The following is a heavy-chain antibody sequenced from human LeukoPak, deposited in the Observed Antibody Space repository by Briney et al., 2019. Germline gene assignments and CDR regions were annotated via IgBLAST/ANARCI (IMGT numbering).Heavy chain of an antibody. CDR3: ARSDFGMVDYYFDY. Sequence: SETLSLTCTVSGGSISSYYWSWIRQPPGKGLEWIWYIYYSGSTNYNPSLKSRVTISVDTSKNQFSLKLSSVTAADTAVYYCARSDFGMVDYYFDYWGQGTLVTVSS. CDR1: GGSISSYY. CDR2: IYYSGST. D-gene: IGHD1-26*01. V-gene: IGHV4-59*01. J-gene: IGHJ4*02.